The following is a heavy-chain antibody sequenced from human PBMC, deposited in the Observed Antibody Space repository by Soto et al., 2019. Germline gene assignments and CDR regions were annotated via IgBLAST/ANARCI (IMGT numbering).Heavy chain of an antibody. D-gene: IGHD2-15*01. CDR3: ATNRGYDCSSSSCSSY. CDR1: GGSINSGDW. CDR2: IYHIGAT. J-gene: IGHJ4*02. V-gene: IGHV4-4*02. Sequence: RSLTCAVSGGSINSGDWWSWVRQPLGKGLEWIGEIYHIGATNYNPYLKSRVTISVDKSKNHFSLRLSTVTAADTAVYYCATNRGYDCSSSSCSSYWGQGALVTSPQ.